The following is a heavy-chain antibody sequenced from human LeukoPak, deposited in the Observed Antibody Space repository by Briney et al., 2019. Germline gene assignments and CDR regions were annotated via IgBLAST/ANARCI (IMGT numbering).Heavy chain of an antibody. CDR1: GFTFDDYA. CDR3: AYELVGALDFVY. D-gene: IGHD1-26*01. V-gene: IGHV3-9*01. Sequence: GGSLRLSCAASGFTFDDYAMHWVRQAPGKGLEGVSGISWNSGSIGYADSVKGRVTISRDNSKNTLYLQMNGLRAEDTAVYYCAYELVGALDFVYWGEGTLVTVSS. J-gene: IGHJ4*02. CDR2: ISWNSGSI.